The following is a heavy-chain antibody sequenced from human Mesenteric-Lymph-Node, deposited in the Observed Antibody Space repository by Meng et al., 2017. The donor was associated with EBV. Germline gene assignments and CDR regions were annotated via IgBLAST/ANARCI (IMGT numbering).Heavy chain of an antibody. V-gene: IGHV3-21*01. Sequence: LGGLGGGLGKPGGSLRLSCVASGFTFSSCSMNWVRQAPGKGLECVSSISSSGAYTYYADSLKGRFTISRDNSKNTLYLQMNSLRAEDTAVYYCVRDRDSGTYYRLDYWGQGTLVTVSS. CDR1: GFTFSSCS. D-gene: IGHD1-26*01. J-gene: IGHJ4*02. CDR2: ISSSGAYT. CDR3: VRDRDSGTYYRLDY.